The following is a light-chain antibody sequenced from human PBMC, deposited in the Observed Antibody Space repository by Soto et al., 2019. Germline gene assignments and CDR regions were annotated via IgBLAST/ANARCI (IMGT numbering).Light chain of an antibody. CDR2: DAS. V-gene: IGKV3-20*01. Sequence: EIVLTQSPATLSLSPGERATLSCWASQSVSTYLAWYQQKPGQAPRLLIYDASNRATGIPARFSGSGSGTDFTLTISRLEPEDVAVYYCQQYGSSPPYTFGQGTKLEIK. J-gene: IGKJ2*01. CDR1: QSVSTY. CDR3: QQYGSSPPYT.